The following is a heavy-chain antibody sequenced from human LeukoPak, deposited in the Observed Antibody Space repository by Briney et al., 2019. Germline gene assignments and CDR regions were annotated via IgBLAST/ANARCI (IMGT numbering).Heavy chain of an antibody. J-gene: IGHJ4*02. CDR1: GGSISSYY. CDR2: IYTSGST. V-gene: IGHV4-4*09. CDR3: ARLLTGTTDY. Sequence: SETLSLTCTVSGGSISSYYWGWIRQPPGKGLEWIGYIYTSGSTNYNPSLKSRVTISVDTSENQFSLKLSSVTAADTAVYYCARLLTGTTDYWGQGTLVTVSS. D-gene: IGHD1-7*01.